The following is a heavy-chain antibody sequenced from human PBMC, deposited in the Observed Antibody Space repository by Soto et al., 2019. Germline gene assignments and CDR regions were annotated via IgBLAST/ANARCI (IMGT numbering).Heavy chain of an antibody. CDR2: IYPGDSET. D-gene: IGHD2-15*01. V-gene: IGHV5-51*01. CDR3: AKRRGGNPDDWFDP. J-gene: IGHJ5*02. CDR1: GYNFTRQFSRHC. Sequence: GESLKISCKGSGYNFTRQFSRHCFGWVRQMPGKGLEWIGNIYPGDSETSYSPSFQGQVTISADKSTTTAYLQWTSLKASDTAMYYCAKRRGGNPDDWFDPWGQGTLVTVSS.